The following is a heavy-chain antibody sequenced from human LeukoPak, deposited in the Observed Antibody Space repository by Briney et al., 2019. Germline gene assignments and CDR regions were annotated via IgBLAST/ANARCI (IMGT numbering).Heavy chain of an antibody. D-gene: IGHD2-2*01. V-gene: IGHV3-23*01. CDR3: AKGPPPCTNCHSGYFDC. Sequence: PGGSLRLSCAASGFTFSSYAVTWVRQAPGKGLEWVSTISDSGASTYYADSVRGRFTISRDNSKNTLYLQMNSLRAEDTALYYCAKGPPPCTNCHSGYFDCWGQGTLVTVSS. J-gene: IGHJ4*02. CDR1: GFTFSSYA. CDR2: ISDSGAST.